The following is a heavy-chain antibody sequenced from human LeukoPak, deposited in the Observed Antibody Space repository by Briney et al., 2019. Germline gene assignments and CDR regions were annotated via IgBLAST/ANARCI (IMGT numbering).Heavy chain of an antibody. D-gene: IGHD2-2*01. CDR1: GFTFSSYW. CDR2: IKQDGSEK. J-gene: IGHJ6*03. V-gene: IGHV3-7*04. CDR3: ARAYCSSTSRPKEIYYYYYYMDV. Sequence: PGGSLRLSCAASGFTFSSYWMSWVRQAPGKGLEWVANIKQDGSEKYYVDSVKGRFTISRDNAKNSLYLQMNSLRAEDTAVYYCARAYCSSTSRPKEIYYYYYYMDVWGKGTTVTVSS.